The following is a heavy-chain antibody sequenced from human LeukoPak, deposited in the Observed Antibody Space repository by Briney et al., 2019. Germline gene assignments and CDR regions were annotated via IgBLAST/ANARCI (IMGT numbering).Heavy chain of an antibody. CDR1: GFTFSSYG. CDR2: IWYDGSNK. D-gene: IGHD2-15*01. CDR3: ARDEDCSGGSCYVDY. J-gene: IGHJ4*02. V-gene: IGHV3-33*01. Sequence: GGSLRPSCAASGFTFSSYGMHWVRQAPGKGLEWVAVIWYDGSNKYYADSVKGRFTISRDNSKNTLYLQMSSLRAEDTAVYYCARDEDCSGGSCYVDYWGQGTLVTVSS.